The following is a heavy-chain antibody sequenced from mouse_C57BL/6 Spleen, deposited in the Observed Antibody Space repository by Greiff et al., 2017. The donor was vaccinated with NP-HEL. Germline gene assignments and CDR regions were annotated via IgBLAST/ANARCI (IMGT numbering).Heavy chain of an antibody. CDR3: ARGLRRGDWYFDV. CDR1: GYTFTSYW. J-gene: IGHJ1*03. Sequence: VQLQQSGAELVMPGASVKLSCKASGYTFTSYWMHWVKQRPGQGLEWIGEIDPSDSYTNYNQKFKGKSTLTVDKSSSTAYMQLSSLTSEDSAVYYCARGLRRGDWYFDVWGTGTTVTVSS. D-gene: IGHD2-2*01. CDR2: IDPSDSYT. V-gene: IGHV1-69*01.